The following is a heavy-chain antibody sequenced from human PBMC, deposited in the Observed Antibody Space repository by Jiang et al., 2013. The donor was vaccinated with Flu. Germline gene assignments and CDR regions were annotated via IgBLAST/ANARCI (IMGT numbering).Heavy chain of an antibody. CDR1: GFSLSTSGMC. CDR2: IDWDDDK. V-gene: IGHV2-70*01. Sequence: KPTQTLTLTCTFSGFSLSTSGMCVSWIRQPPGKALEWLALIDWDDDKYYSTSLKTRLTISKDTSKNQVVLTMTNMDPVDTGTYYCAHTFFYGDSYSFDDWGQGTLVTVSS. J-gene: IGHJ4*02. D-gene: IGHD2-21*01. CDR3: AHTFFYGDSYSFDD.